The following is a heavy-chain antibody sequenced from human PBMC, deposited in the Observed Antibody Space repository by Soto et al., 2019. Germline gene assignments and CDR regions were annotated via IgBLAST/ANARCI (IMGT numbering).Heavy chain of an antibody. CDR3: ARAVGARRGHYFDY. CDR2: IYYSGST. J-gene: IGHJ4*02. D-gene: IGHD1-26*01. V-gene: IGHV4-59*01. CDR1: GGSISSYY. Sequence: SETLSLTCTVSGGSISSYYWSWIRQPPGKGLEWIGYIYYSGSTNCNPSLKSRVTISADTSKNQFSLKLSSVTAADTAVYYCARAVGARRGHYFDYWGQGTLVTVSS.